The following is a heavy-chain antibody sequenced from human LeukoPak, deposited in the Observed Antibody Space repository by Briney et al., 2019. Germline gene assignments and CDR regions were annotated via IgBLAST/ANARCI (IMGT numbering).Heavy chain of an antibody. CDR1: GFTFSSYG. CDR3: AKDSVTGDSEYFQH. J-gene: IGHJ1*01. D-gene: IGHD2-21*02. V-gene: IGHV3-30*02. CDR2: IRYDGSNK. Sequence: GGSLRLSCAASGFTFSSYGMHWVRQAPGKGLEWVAFIRYDGSNKYYADSVKRRFTISRDNSKNTLYLQMNSLRAEDTAVYYCAKDSVTGDSEYFQHWGQGTLVTVSS.